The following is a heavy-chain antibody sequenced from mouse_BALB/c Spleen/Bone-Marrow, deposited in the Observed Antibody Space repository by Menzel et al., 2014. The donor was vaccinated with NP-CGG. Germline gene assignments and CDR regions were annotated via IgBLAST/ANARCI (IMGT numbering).Heavy chain of an antibody. D-gene: IGHD4-1*01. Sequence: QVQLQQSGPGLVAPPPRLSIPCTVSGFSLTGYGVNWVRQPPGKGLEWLGMIWGDGSTDYNSALKSRLSISKDNSKSQVFLKMNSLKTDDTARYYCARDQSGFYAMDYWGQGTSVTVSS. J-gene: IGHJ4*01. CDR3: ARDQSGFYAMDY. CDR2: IWGDGST. CDR1: GFSLTGYG. V-gene: IGHV2-6-7*01.